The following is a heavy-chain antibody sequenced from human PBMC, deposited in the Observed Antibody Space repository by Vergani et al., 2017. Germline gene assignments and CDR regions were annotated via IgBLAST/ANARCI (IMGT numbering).Heavy chain of an antibody. Sequence: QVTLKESGPVLVTPTETLTLTCTVSGFPLNNARMGVSWIRQPPGKALEWLAHIFSNDEKSYSPSLKSRPTFSKDTTKSQVVLTMTTMDPVDTATDDCARSVSSSWYAYYYYYGMDVWGEGTTVTGYS. J-gene: IGHJ6*04. V-gene: IGHV2-26*01. CDR2: IFSNDEK. CDR3: ARSVSSSWYAYYYYYGMDV. D-gene: IGHD6-13*01. CDR1: GFPLNNARMG.